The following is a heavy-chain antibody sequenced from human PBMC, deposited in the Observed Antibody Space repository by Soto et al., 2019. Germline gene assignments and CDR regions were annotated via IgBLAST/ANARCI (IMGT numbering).Heavy chain of an antibody. J-gene: IGHJ4*02. CDR1: GGSISSGGYY. V-gene: IGHV4-31*03. CDR3: ARSYGDQATFDY. CDR2: IYYSGST. Sequence: SETLSLTCTVSGGSISSGGYYWSWIRQHPGKGLEWIGYIYYSGSTYYNPSLKSRVTISVDTSKNQFSLKLSSVTAADTAVYYCARSYGDQATFDYWGQGTLVTVSS. D-gene: IGHD4-17*01.